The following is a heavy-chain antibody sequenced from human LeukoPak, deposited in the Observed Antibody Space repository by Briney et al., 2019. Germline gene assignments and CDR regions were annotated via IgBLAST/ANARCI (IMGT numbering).Heavy chain of an antibody. D-gene: IGHD5-18*01. V-gene: IGHV1-18*01. Sequence: GASVKLSCKASGYTFTSYGIGWVRQAPGQVLAWMGWISAYNGNTNYAQKLQGRVTMTTDTSTSTAYMELRSLRSDDTGVYYCARARRYSYGSRNPFPIDYWGQGSLVTVSS. CDR3: ARARRYSYGSRNPFPIDY. CDR1: GYTFTSYG. J-gene: IGHJ4*02. CDR2: ISAYNGNT.